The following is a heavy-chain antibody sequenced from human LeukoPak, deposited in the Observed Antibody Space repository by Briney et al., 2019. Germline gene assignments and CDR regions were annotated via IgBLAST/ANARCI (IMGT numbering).Heavy chain of an antibody. CDR1: GFTFSDYY. Sequence: GRSLRLSCAASGFTFSDYYMSWIRQAPGKGLEWVSYISSSGSTIYYADSVKGRFTISRDNAKNSLYLQMNSLRAEDTALYYCAKDPFSSPSAFDIWGQGTMVTVSS. CDR2: ISSSGSTI. D-gene: IGHD2-2*01. J-gene: IGHJ3*02. CDR3: AKDPFSSPSAFDI. V-gene: IGHV3-11*01.